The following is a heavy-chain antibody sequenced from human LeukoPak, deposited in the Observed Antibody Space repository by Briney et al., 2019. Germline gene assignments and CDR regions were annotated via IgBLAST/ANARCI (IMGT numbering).Heavy chain of an antibody. Sequence: GGSLRLCCAASGFTFSSYSMSGVRLAAGKGLEWGSSISSSCKYMYYADSVKGRFTISRDNAKNSLYLRMNSLRAEDTAVYYCAKEGAASAFDIWGQGSMVTVSS. CDR2: ISSSCKYM. V-gene: IGHV3-21*01. D-gene: IGHD1-26*01. CDR3: AKEGAASAFDI. J-gene: IGHJ3*02. CDR1: GFTFSSYS.